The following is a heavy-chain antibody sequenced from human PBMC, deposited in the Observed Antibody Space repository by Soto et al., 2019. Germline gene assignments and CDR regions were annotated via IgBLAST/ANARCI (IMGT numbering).Heavy chain of an antibody. J-gene: IGHJ4*02. CDR2: IHYSGST. V-gene: IGHV4-59*08. CDR1: GASVSSYY. Sequence: SETLSLTCTVSGASVSSYYWSWIRQPPGKGLEWIGEIHYSGSTNYNPSLKSRVNISVDTSNNQFSLKLRSVTAADTAVYYCARQVVTATPFDYWGQGTLVTVSS. CDR3: ARQVVTATPFDY. D-gene: IGHD2-15*01.